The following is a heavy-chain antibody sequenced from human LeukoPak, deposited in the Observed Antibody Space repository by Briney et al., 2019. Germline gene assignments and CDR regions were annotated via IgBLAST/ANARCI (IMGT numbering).Heavy chain of an antibody. D-gene: IGHD3-10*01. V-gene: IGHV1-2*06. CDR3: AKDGANKVRGVHYFYMDV. J-gene: IGHJ6*03. Sequence: GASVKVSCMASGYTFTTYYMHWVRRAPGQGLEWVGRINPNSGGTNYAQKFQGRVTMTRDTSIGTAYMELSSLRSDDTAVYYCAKDGANKVRGVHYFYMDVWGKGTTVTVSS. CDR2: INPNSGGT. CDR1: GYTFTTYY.